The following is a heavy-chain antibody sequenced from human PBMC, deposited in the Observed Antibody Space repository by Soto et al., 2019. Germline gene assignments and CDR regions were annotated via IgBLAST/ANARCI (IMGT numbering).Heavy chain of an antibody. CDR3: VSSHDMPI. CDR2: IWADGSQR. D-gene: IGHD1-1*01. Sequence: QVRLVESGGDVVQPGWSLRLSCKVSGLDFSTFGMHWVRQAPGKGLEWVAVIWADGSQRYYVDSVKGRFTVSRDNPKSTLYLQMTSLRVEDTAKYFCVSSHDMPIWGQGTLVTVSS. V-gene: IGHV3-33*03. J-gene: IGHJ1*01. CDR1: GLDFSTFG.